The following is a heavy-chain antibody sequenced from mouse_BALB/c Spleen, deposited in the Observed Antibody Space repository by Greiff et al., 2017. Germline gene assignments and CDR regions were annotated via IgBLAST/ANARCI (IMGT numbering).Heavy chain of an antibody. CDR2: INPSNGRT. V-gene: IGHV1S81*02. D-gene: IGHD2-1*01. CDR3: ARKGYYYGNY. Sequence: VQLQQPGAELVKPGASVKLSCKASGYTFTSYWMHWVKQRPGQGLEWIGEINPSNGRTNYNEKFKSKATLTVDKSSSTAYMQRSSLTSEDSAVYYCARKGYYYGNYWGQGTTLTVSS. J-gene: IGHJ2*01. CDR1: GYTFTSYW.